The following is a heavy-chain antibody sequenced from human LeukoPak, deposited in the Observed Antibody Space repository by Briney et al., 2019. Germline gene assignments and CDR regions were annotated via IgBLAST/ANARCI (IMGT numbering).Heavy chain of an antibody. CDR1: GFTFSSYA. V-gene: IGHV3-48*04. Sequence: GGSLRLSCAASGFTFSSYAMSWVRQPPGQGLEWISYISRGSHTIYYADSVRGRFTISRDDAKNSLYLQMNSLRAEDTGIYYCSRETTSGYWGQGTLVTVSS. J-gene: IGHJ4*02. CDR2: ISRGSHTI. CDR3: SRETTSGY. D-gene: IGHD1-1*01.